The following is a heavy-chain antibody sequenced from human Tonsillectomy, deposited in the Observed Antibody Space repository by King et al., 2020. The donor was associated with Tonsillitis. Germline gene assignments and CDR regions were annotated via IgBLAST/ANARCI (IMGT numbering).Heavy chain of an antibody. J-gene: IGHJ4*02. CDR1: GFTFRSFA. V-gene: IGHV3-23*04. Sequence: VQLVESGGGLVQPGGSLRLSCAASGFTFRSFAMSWFRQAPGKGLEWVSVISCSGGSKYYADPVKGRFTISRDNSKNTLYLQMNSLRAEDTAVYYCAKSKPGSSGNFDYWGQGTLVTVSS. D-gene: IGHD3-22*01. CDR3: AKSKPGSSGNFDY. CDR2: ISCSGGSK.